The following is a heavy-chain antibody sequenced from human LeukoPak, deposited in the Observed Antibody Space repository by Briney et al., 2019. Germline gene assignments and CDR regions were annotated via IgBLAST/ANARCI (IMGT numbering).Heavy chain of an antibody. D-gene: IGHD2-15*01. J-gene: IGHJ4*02. CDR3: ARETLVGAAFDY. CDR1: GDSVSRNNFA. CDR2: TYYRSRWYN. Sequence: SQTLSLTCAISGDSVSRNNFAWNWIRQSPSRGLEWLGRTYYRSRWYNDHAASVKSRITINADTSKNQFSLQLNSVTPEDTAVYYCARETLVGAAFDYRGQGTLVTVSS. V-gene: IGHV6-1*01.